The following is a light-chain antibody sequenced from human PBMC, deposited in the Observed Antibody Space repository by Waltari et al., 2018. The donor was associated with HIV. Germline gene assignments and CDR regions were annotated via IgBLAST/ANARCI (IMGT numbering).Light chain of an antibody. CDR2: EVS. J-gene: IGLJ2*01. Sequence: SALTHPAPVSGSPGQSITISCTGTSSDVGGYNLFSWYQQHPGKAPKLMIYEVSKRPSGVSNRLSGSKSGNPASLTISGLQAEDEADYYCCAYAGSTTYVIFGGGTKLTVL. CDR3: CAYAGSTTYVI. CDR1: SSDVGGYNL. V-gene: IGLV2-23*02.